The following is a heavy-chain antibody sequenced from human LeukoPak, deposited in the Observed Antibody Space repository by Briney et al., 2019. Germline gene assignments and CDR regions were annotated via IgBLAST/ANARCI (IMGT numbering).Heavy chain of an antibody. J-gene: IGHJ4*02. CDR2: IQDSGST. D-gene: IGHD5-18*01. Sequence: LETLSLTCTVSGSSITSHYWSWIRQSPAKGLEFIGYIQDSGSTNYNPSLKSRVAMSLDTSDTSEIQFPLKLRSVTAADAAVYYCARGRGYGYGIDYWGQGTLVTVSS. CDR1: GSSITSHY. V-gene: IGHV4-59*11. CDR3: ARGRGYGYGIDY.